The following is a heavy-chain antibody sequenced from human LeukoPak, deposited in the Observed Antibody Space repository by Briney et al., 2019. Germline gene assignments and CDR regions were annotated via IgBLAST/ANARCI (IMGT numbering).Heavy chain of an antibody. J-gene: IGHJ4*02. V-gene: IGHV3-33*01. CDR3: ARDALDSGWYADY. CDR1: GFTFSSYG. CDR2: IWHGGSNS. D-gene: IGHD6-19*01. Sequence: GGSLRLSCAASGFTFSSYGMHWVRQAPGKGLEWVAVIWHGGSNSYYADSVKGRFTISRDNSKNTLSLQMNSLRAEDTAVYYCARDALDSGWYADYWGQGTLVTVSS.